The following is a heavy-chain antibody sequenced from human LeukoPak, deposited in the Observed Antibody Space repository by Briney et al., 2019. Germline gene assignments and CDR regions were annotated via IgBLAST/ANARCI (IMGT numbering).Heavy chain of an antibody. CDR2: I. J-gene: IGHJ4*02. Sequence: GSLRLSCAASGFTFDDYGMSWVRQAPGKGLEWVSAIKGRFTISRDNSKNTLYLQMNSLRAEDTAVYYCAKESIAAAGNVNYFDYWGQGTLVTVSS. CDR1: GFTFDDYG. V-gene: IGHV3-23*01. CDR3: AKESIAAAGNVNYFDY. D-gene: IGHD6-13*01.